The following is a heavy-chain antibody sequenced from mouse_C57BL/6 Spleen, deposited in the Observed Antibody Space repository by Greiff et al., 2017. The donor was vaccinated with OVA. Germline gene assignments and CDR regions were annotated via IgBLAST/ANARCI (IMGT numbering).Heavy chain of an antibody. V-gene: IGHV1-76*01. J-gene: IGHJ2*01. CDR3: ARALHYYGSSYSLDY. D-gene: IGHD1-1*01. CDR2: IYPGSGNT. CDR1: FYTFTYYY. Sequence: VQLQQSGAELVRPGASGRGARKAPFYTFTYYYINWVKQRPGQGLEWIARIYPGSGNTYYNEKFKGKATLTAEKSSSTAYMQLSSLTSEDSAVYVCARALHYYGSSYSLDYWGQGTTLTVSS.